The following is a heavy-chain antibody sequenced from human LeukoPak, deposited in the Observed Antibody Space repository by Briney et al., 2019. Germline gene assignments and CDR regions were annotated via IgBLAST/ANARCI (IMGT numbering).Heavy chain of an antibody. CDR2: ISGHNGET. D-gene: IGHD2-2*01. CDR3: ARIAYCSSTSCSDAFDM. V-gene: IGHV1-18*01. Sequence: ASVKVSCKASGYTFTSYCLSWVRQVPGQGLEWLGWISGHNGETNYAQKLQGRLTVPTDPSTRTAYMELGRLRYDAKAMYYCARIAYCSSTSCSDAFDMWGQGTMVTVSS. J-gene: IGHJ3*02. CDR1: GYTFTSYC.